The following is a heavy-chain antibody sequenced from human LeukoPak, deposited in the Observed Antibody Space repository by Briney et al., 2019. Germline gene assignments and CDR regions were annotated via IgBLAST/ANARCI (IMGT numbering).Heavy chain of an antibody. CDR2: RNPRGGT. V-gene: IGHV4-34*01. Sequence: PSETLSLTCAVYGGSFSGYHWTWIRQPPGKGLEWIGQRNPRGGTHYNPSPKSRVTISLDTSKNQFSLNLSSVTAADTAVYYCARGFSSSWGGWGYYYGMDVWGQGTTVTVSS. J-gene: IGHJ6*02. D-gene: IGHD6-13*01. CDR1: GGSFSGYH. CDR3: ARGFSSSWGGWGYYYGMDV.